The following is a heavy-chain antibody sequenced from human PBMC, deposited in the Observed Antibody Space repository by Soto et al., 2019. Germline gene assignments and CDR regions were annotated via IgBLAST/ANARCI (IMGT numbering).Heavy chain of an antibody. CDR2: IYYSGST. Sequence: PSETLSLTCTVSGGSISSYYWSWIRQPPGKGLEWIGYIYYSGSTNYNPSLKSRVTISVDTSKNQFSLKLSSVTAADTAVYYCARARYYDYVWGSYRRDRVAFDIWGQGTMVT. D-gene: IGHD3-16*02. V-gene: IGHV4-59*01. CDR3: ARARYYDYVWGSYRRDRVAFDI. CDR1: GGSISSYY. J-gene: IGHJ3*02.